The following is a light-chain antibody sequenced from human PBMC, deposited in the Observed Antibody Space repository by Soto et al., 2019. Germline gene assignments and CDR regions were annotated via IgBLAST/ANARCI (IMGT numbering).Light chain of an antibody. CDR3: FLSYSGTHWV. Sequence: QAVVTQAPSLTVSPGGRVTITCGCSTANVTGAHYPPWFQQKPGTAPKTLIYDASNKHSWTPARFSGSLLGGKAALTLSGAQQDDDDDYYCFLSYSGTHWVFGGGTKLTVL. J-gene: IGLJ3*02. CDR2: DAS. CDR1: TANVTGAHY. V-gene: IGLV7-46*01.